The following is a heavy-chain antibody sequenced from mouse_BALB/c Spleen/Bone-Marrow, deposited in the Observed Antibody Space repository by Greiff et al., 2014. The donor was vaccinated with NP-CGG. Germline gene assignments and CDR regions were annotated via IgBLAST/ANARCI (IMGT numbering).Heavy chain of an antibody. CDR3: AGGNPFAY. J-gene: IGHJ3*01. CDR2: INPSNGRT. V-gene: IGHV1S81*02. Sequence: VQLVESGAELVKPGSSVKLSCKASGYTFTSYWMHWVRQRPGQGLEWIGEINPSNGRTNYNEKFKNKATLTVDKSSSTAYMQLSSLTSEDSAVYPCAGGNPFAYWGQGTLVTVSA. D-gene: IGHD2-1*01. CDR1: GYTFTSYW.